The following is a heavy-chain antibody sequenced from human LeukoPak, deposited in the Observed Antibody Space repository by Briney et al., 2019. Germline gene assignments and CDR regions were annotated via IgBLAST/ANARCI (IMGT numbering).Heavy chain of an antibody. V-gene: IGHV4-34*01. CDR3: ARSRDGYGPKDYYYYMDV. J-gene: IGHJ6*03. CDR2: INHSGST. D-gene: IGHD5-24*01. Sequence: PSETLSLTCAVYGGSFSGYYWSWIRQPPGKGLEWIGEINHSGSTNYNPSLKSRVTISVDTSKNQFSLKLSSVTAADTAVYYCARSRDGYGPKDYYYYMDVWGKGTTVTVSS. CDR1: GGSFSGYY.